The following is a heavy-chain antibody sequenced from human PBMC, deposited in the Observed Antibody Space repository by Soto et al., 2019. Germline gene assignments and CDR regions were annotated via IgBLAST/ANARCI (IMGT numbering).Heavy chain of an antibody. V-gene: IGHV3-30*18. CDR2: VSPDGRNI. CDR3: AKALDWHVDL. CDR1: GVSFTNYG. Sequence: QVHLVESGGGVVQPGRSLRLSCTASGVSFTNYGMHWVRQAPGTGLEWVAVVSPDGRNIYYADSVKGRFTISRDNSKNAVHLQMNSLRGEDTAVYYCAKALDWHVDLWGRGTLVTVSS. J-gene: IGHJ2*01.